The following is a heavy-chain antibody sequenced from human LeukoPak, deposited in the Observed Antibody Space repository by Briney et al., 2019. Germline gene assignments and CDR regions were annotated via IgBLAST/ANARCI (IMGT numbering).Heavy chain of an antibody. CDR1: GDSISSYY. V-gene: IGHV4-59*01. CDR3: ARSGYSSTWGGFDY. Sequence: SETLSLTCTVSGDSISSYYWSWIRRPPGKGLEWIGYIYYSVTTNYSPSLKSRVTISVDTSKNQFSLKLSSVTAADTAVYYCARSGYSSTWGGFDYWGQGTLVTVSS. J-gene: IGHJ4*02. CDR2: IYYSVTT. D-gene: IGHD6-13*01.